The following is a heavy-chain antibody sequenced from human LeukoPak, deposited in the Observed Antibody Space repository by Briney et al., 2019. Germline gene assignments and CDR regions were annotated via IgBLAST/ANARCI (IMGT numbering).Heavy chain of an antibody. CDR3: ARSGSGSYSDY. V-gene: IGHV5-51*01. CDR2: IYPGDSDT. J-gene: IGHJ4*02. D-gene: IGHD1-26*01. Sequence: GESPKISCKGSGYSFSSYWIGWVRQMPGKGLEWMGIIYPGDSDTGYSPSFQGQVTISADKSITTAYLQWSSLKTSDTAMYYCARSGSGSYSDYWGQGTLVTVSS. CDR1: GYSFSSYW.